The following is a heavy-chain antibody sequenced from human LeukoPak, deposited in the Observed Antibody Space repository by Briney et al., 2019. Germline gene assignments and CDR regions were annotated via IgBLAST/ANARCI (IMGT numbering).Heavy chain of an antibody. D-gene: IGHD5-24*01. V-gene: IGHV3-23*01. Sequence: GGSLRLSCEASGFSFSGYAMSWVRQAPGKGLDWVSGVSDSGVNTYYADSMKGRITISRDNSKNTVFLQMNNLRTEDTAVYFCARPSPPGDGYNPPDYWGQGTLVTVSS. CDR2: VSDSGVNT. J-gene: IGHJ4*02. CDR3: ARPSPPGDGYNPPDY. CDR1: GFSFSGYA.